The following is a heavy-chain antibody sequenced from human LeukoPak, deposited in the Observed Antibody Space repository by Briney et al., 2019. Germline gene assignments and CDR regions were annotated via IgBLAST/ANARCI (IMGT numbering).Heavy chain of an antibody. CDR1: GGSISSGDYY. CDR2: IYYSGST. J-gene: IGHJ5*02. V-gene: IGHV4-30-4*01. CDR3: ARDYYDSSGSNWFDP. Sequence: SQTLSLTCTVSGGSISSGDYYWSWIRQPPGEGLEWIGYIYYSGSTYYNPSLKSRVTISVDTSKNQFSLKLSSVTAADTAVYYCARDYYDSSGSNWFDPWGQGTLVTVSS. D-gene: IGHD3-22*01.